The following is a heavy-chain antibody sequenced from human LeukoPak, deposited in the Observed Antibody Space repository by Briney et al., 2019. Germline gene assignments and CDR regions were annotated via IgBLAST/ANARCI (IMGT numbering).Heavy chain of an antibody. CDR1: GFTLGSNW. CDR3: ARGRGVGATALDY. V-gene: IGHV3-7*04. Sequence: GSLRLSCAASGFTLGSNWMSWVGQAPGKGLEWVANIKQDGSEKYYVDSGKGRFTISRDNAKNSLYLQMNSLRAEDTAVYYCARGRGVGATALDYWGQGTLVTVSS. D-gene: IGHD1-26*01. J-gene: IGHJ4*02. CDR2: IKQDGSEK.